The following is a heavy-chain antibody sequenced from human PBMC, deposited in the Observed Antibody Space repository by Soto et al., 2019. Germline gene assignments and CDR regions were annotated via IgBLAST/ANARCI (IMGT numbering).Heavy chain of an antibody. CDR3: ARDDDYGDNGLDY. CDR2: ILNDGSRQ. Sequence: QVQLVESGGGVVQPGRSLRLSCEASGFTFSHYGMHWVRQAPGKGLEWVAVILNDGSRQHYADPVKGRLTISRDNSKNTLYLDMNSLRVEDTAVYYCARDDDYGDNGLDYWGQGTLVTVSS. V-gene: IGHV3-33*01. CDR1: GFTFSHYG. D-gene: IGHD4-17*01. J-gene: IGHJ4*02.